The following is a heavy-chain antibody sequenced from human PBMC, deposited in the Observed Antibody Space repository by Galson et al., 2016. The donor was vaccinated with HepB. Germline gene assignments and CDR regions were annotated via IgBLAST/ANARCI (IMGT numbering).Heavy chain of an antibody. CDR3: GSWESIRWFEY. D-gene: IGHD1-26*01. V-gene: IGHV3-23*01. J-gene: IGHJ4*02. Sequence: SLRLSCAGSGFTFINYAMGWVRQAPGKGLEWVSYISGAGGRTKYADSVKGRFIISKDDSRNTLFLQMDRLRAEDTAVYYCGSWESIRWFEYWGQGSLVTVS. CDR1: GFTFINYA. CDR2: ISGAGGRT.